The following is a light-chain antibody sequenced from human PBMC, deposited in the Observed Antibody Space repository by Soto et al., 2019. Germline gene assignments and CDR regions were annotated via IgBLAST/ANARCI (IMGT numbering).Light chain of an antibody. CDR3: SSFTSSSTRV. V-gene: IGLV2-14*01. Sequence: QSVLTQSASVSGSPGQSITISCTGTSSDVGAYNYVSWYQQHPGKAPKLIIYDVSNRPSGVSNRVSGSKSGNTASLTISALQAEDEADYYCSSFTSSSTRVFGTGTKLTVL. J-gene: IGLJ1*01. CDR2: DVS. CDR1: SSDVGAYNY.